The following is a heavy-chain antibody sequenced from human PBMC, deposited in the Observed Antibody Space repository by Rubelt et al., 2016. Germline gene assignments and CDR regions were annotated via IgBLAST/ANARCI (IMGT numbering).Heavy chain of an antibody. CDR2: ISSDSSTV. V-gene: IGHV3-48*02. CDR1: GFTFSSYS. J-gene: IGHJ4*02. Sequence: GSLRLSCAASGFTFSSYSMNWVRQAPGKGLEWVSYISSDSSTVYYADSVKGRFTISRDNAKNSLSLQMDSLRDEDTAVYYCAKDIAGGWSKGPELWGQGTLVTVSS. CDR3: AKDIAGGWSKGPEL. D-gene: IGHD6-19*01.